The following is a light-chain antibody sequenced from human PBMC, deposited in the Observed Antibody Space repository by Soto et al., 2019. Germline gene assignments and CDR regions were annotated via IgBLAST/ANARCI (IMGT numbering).Light chain of an antibody. J-gene: IGLJ1*01. CDR1: SSVLGGYNY. V-gene: IGLV2-11*01. CDR2: DVT. CDR3: CSYAGSYTYV. Sequence: QSALTQPRTVSGSPGQSVTISCTGTSSVLGGYNYVSWYQQHPGKAPKLMIYDVTKRPSGVPDRFSGSKSGNTASLTISGLQAEDEADYYCCSYAGSYTYVFGTGTKVTVL.